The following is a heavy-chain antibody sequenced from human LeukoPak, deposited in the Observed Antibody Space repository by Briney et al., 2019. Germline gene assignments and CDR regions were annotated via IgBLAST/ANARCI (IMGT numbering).Heavy chain of an antibody. CDR3: ANAVAPGYY. D-gene: IGHD4-23*01. CDR1: GFTFSSYA. CDR2: ISGSGGIT. Sequence: GGSLRLSCAASGFTFSSYAMSGVRQAPGKGLEWVSAISGSGGITDYADSVKGRFTISRDNSKNTLYLQMNSLRAEDTAVYYCANAVAPGYYWGQGTLVTVSS. J-gene: IGHJ4*02. V-gene: IGHV3-23*01.